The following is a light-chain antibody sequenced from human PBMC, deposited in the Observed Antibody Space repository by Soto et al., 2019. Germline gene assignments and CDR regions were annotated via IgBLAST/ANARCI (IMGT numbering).Light chain of an antibody. CDR3: QHYDSYSPTWT. CDR1: QSIGDW. CDR2: KAS. V-gene: IGKV1-5*03. Sequence: DIQMTQSPSTLSASVGDRVSITCRASQSIGDWLAWYQQKPGKAPKLLIYKASNLQSGVPSRFXXSGSATDFPLTISSLQPDDFATYYCQHYDSYSPTWTFGQGTKVDIK. J-gene: IGKJ1*01.